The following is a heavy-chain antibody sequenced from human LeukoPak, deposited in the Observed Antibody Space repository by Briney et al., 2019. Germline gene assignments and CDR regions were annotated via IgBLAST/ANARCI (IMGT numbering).Heavy chain of an antibody. CDR1: GFTFSSYY. V-gene: IGHV3-74*03. CDR3: AMGYRSAYSWDS. J-gene: IGHJ4*02. Sequence: GGSLRLSCAASGFTFSSYYMFWVRRAPGKGLAWVSTIKGDETSTKYADSVRGRFTVSRDNARNTLYLQLSSLRAEDTAIYYCAMGYRSAYSWDSWGQGTLVTVSS. D-gene: IGHD5-18*01. CDR2: IKGDETST.